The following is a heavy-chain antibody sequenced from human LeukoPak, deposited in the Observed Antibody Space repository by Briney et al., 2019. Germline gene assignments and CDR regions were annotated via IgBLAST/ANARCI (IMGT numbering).Heavy chain of an antibody. CDR3: ARGGQLGSFDY. V-gene: IGHV3-74*01. J-gene: IGHJ4*02. CDR1: GFTFSSYW. Sequence: PGGSLRLSCAASGFTFSSYWMHWVRQAPGKGLVWASHINSDVSSTTYADSVKGRFTISRDNAKNTLYLQMNSLRAEDTAVYYCARGGQLGSFDYWGQGTLVTVSS. CDR2: INSDVSST. D-gene: IGHD6-6*01.